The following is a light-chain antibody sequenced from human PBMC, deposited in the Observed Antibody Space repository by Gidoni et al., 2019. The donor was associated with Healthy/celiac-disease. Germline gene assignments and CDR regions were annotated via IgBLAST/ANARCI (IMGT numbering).Light chain of an antibody. V-gene: IGKV1-39*01. CDR1: QSISSY. Sequence: DIQMTQSPSSLSASVGDRVTITCRASQSISSYLNWYQQKPGKAPKRLIYAASSLQSGVPSRCSGSGSGTDFTLTISSLQPEDFATYYCQQSYSTPFFGQGTRLEIK. CDR2: AAS. J-gene: IGKJ5*01. CDR3: QQSYSTPF.